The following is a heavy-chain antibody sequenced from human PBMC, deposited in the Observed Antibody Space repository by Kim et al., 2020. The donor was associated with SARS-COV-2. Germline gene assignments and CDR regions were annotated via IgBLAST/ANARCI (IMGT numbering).Heavy chain of an antibody. Sequence: GGSLRLSCAASGFTFSSYWMSWVRQAPGKGLEWVANIKQDGSEKYYVDSVKGRFTISRDNAKNSLYLQMNSLRAEDTAVYYCARVVGAPPYYYYGMDVWGQGTTVTVSS. CDR2: IKQDGSEK. D-gene: IGHD1-26*01. CDR1: GFTFSSYW. J-gene: IGHJ6*02. V-gene: IGHV3-7*03. CDR3: ARVVGAPPYYYYGMDV.